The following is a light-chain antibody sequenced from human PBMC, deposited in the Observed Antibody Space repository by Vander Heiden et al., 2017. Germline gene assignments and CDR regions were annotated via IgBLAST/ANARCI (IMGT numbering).Light chain of an antibody. J-gene: IGKJ1*01. CDR2: VAS. CDR3: RQDYDMPWS. Sequence: AIQMTQSPSSLSASVGDSVTITCRASQAIGSELGWYQQKPGKAPQLLIYVASILQSGVPSRFSGSGSGTDFTLTITSLQPEDFATYYCRQDYDMPWSFGQGTKVEIK. CDR1: QAIGSE. V-gene: IGKV1-6*01.